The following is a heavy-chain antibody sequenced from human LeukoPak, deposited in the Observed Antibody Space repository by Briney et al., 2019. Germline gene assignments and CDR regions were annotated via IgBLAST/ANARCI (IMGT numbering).Heavy chain of an antibody. V-gene: IGHV1-69*13. CDR2: IIPVFGTA. CDR1: GGTLNNYA. J-gene: IGHJ6*03. D-gene: IGHD5-18*01. CDR3: ARSSYGYPYYYYMDV. Sequence: GASVKVSCKASGGTLNNYAINWVRQAPGQGLEWMGGIIPVFGTANYAQKFQGRVTITADESMTTAYMELSSLRSEDTAVYYCARSSYGYPYYYYMDVWGKGTTVTVSS.